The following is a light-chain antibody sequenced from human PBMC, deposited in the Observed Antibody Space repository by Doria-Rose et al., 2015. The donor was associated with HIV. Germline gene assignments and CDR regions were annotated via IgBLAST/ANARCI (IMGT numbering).Light chain of an antibody. CDR2: DGS. Sequence: TQSPGTLSLSPGERATLSCGASQRFSSTYLAWYQQKPGQAPSLLIYDGSTRATGIPDRFSASGSGTDFTLTINRLEPEDFALYYCYQYGTSWTFGQGTKAEI. CDR1: QRFSSTY. CDR3: YQYGTSWT. J-gene: IGKJ1*01. V-gene: IGKV3-20*01.